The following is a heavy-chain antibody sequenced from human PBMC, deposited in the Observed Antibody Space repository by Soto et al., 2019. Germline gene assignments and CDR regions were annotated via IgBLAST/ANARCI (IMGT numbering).Heavy chain of an antibody. J-gene: IGHJ4*02. CDR3: ARDYYKYYDSSGYYRSPAY. D-gene: IGHD3-22*01. CDR1: GFTLSTYF. V-gene: IGHV3-30-3*01. CDR2: ISYDGSDK. Sequence: PGGSLRLSCAASGFTLSTYFMHWVRQAPGKGLEWVALISYDGSDKDYADSVKGRFTISRDNSRNTLFLQMNSLRAEDTAVYYCARDYYKYYDSSGYYRSPAYWGQGTLVTVSS.